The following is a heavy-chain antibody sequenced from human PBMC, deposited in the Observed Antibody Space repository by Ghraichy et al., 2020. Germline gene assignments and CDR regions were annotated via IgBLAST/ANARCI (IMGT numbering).Heavy chain of an antibody. V-gene: IGHV1-2*02. Sequence: ASVKLSCKASGYTFTGYYMHWVRQAPGQGLEWMGWINPNSGGTNYAQKFQGRVTMTRDTSISTAYMELSRLRSDDTAVYYCARSAAGTVMVDYWGQGTLVTVSS. CDR3: ARSAAGTVMVDY. D-gene: IGHD6-13*01. CDR1: GYTFTGYY. CDR2: INPNSGGT. J-gene: IGHJ4*02.